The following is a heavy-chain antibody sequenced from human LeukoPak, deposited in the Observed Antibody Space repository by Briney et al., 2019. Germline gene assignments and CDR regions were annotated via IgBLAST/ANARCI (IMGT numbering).Heavy chain of an antibody. V-gene: IGHV3-23*01. CDR3: AKDRGRTWVQVAN. J-gene: IGHJ4*02. CDR1: GFTFSNYV. CDR2: ISGSGGST. Sequence: GGSLRLSCAASGFTFSNYVMSWVRQAPGKGLEWVSGISGSGGSTYYADSVKGRFTISRDNSKNTLYLQMNSLRVEDTAVYYCAKDRGRTWVQVANWGQGTLVTVSS. D-gene: IGHD2-15*01.